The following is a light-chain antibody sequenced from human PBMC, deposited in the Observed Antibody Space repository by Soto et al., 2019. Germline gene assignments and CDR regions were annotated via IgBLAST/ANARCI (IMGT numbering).Light chain of an antibody. Sequence: QSALTQPASVAGSPGPSITISCTGTSGDVGGFNYVSWYQQFPGKAPKLIIYEVSDRPSGVSDRFSGSKSGNTASLTISGLQAEDEADYYCSSYAISISLGVIFGGGTKLTVL. CDR2: EVS. CDR1: SGDVGGFNY. V-gene: IGLV2-14*01. J-gene: IGLJ2*01. CDR3: SSYAISISLGVI.